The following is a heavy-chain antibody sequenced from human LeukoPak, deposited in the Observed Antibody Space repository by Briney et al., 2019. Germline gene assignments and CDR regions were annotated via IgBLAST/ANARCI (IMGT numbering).Heavy chain of an antibody. CDR1: GYTFTSYA. J-gene: IGHJ6*04. Sequence: VASVKVSCKASGYTFTSYAMHWVRQAPGQRLEWMGWINAGNGNTKYSQKFQGRVTITRDTSASTAYMELSSLRSEDTAVYYCARERIVVVPAARPDGVYHYCDGMDVWGKGTTVTVSS. V-gene: IGHV1-3*01. D-gene: IGHD2-2*01. CDR3: ARERIVVVPAARPDGVYHYCDGMDV. CDR2: INAGNGNT.